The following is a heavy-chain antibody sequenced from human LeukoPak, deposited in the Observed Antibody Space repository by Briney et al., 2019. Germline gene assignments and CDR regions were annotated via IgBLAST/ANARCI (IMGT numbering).Heavy chain of an antibody. D-gene: IGHD6-13*01. Sequence: SETLSLTCTVSGGSISSSSHSWGCIRQPPGKGLEWTGSIYYTGRTYYNPSLKSRVTISVDTSKNQFSLKLSSVTAADTAVYYCAQSLGSSNWIGNWVDPWGQGTLVTVSS. V-gene: IGHV4-39*01. CDR2: IYYTGRT. J-gene: IGHJ5*02. CDR1: GGSISSSSHS. CDR3: AQSLGSSNWIGNWVDP.